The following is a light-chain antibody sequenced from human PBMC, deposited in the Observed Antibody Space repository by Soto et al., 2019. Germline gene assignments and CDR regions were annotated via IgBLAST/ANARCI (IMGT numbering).Light chain of an antibody. CDR3: CSYAGRYTPYV. J-gene: IGLJ1*01. CDR1: SSDVGGYNY. CDR2: EVS. Sequence: QSALTQPASVSGSPGQSITISCTGTSSDVGGYNYVSWYQQHPGKAPKLMIYEVSNRPSGVSNRFSGSESGNTASLTISGLQAEDEADYFCCSYAGRYTPYVFGTGTKVTVL. V-gene: IGLV2-14*01.